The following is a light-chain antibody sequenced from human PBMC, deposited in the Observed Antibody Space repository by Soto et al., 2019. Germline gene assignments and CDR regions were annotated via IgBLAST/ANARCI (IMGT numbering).Light chain of an antibody. V-gene: IGKV3-11*01. Sequence: VLTQFPATLSLSPGERATLSCRASQSVRGNLAWYQQKPGQAPRLLIYDASNRATGIPARFSGSGSGTDFTLTISSLEPEDFAVYYCQQRSNWLFGGGTKVEIK. CDR3: QQRSNWL. CDR2: DAS. J-gene: IGKJ4*01. CDR1: QSVRGN.